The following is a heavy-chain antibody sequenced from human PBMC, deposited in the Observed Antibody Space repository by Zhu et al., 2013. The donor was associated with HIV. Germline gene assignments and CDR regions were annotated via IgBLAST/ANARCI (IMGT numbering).Heavy chain of an antibody. CDR3: ASRSGDGATIEEYFDY. CDR1: GRPSTDFA. D-gene: IGHD5-12*01. CDR2: IIPIFGTA. J-gene: IGHJ4*02. Sequence: QVQVVQSGAAVKKPGSSVKVSCKTSGRPSTDFAISWVRQAPGQGLEWMGGIIPIFGTANYAQKFQGRVTITADESTSTAYMELSSLRSEDTAVYYCASRSGDGATIEEYFDYWGQGNPGHRLL. V-gene: IGHV1-69*01.